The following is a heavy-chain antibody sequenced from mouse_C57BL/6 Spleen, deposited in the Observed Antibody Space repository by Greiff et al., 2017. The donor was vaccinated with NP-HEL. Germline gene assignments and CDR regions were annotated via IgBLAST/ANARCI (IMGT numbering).Heavy chain of an antibody. Sequence: EVNLVESGGGLVKPGGSLKLSCAASGFTFSSYAMSWVRQTPEKRLEWVATISDGGSYTYYPDNVKGRFTISRDNAKNNLYLQMSHLKSEDTAMYYCARERTGTGYFDYWGQGTTLTVSS. CDR1: GFTFSSYA. D-gene: IGHD4-1*01. V-gene: IGHV5-4*01. CDR3: ARERTGTGYFDY. J-gene: IGHJ2*01. CDR2: ISDGGSYT.